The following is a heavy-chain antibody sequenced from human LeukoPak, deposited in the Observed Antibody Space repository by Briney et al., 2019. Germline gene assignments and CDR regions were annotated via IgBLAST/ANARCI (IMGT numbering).Heavy chain of an antibody. D-gene: IGHD1-26*01. V-gene: IGHV3-53*01. CDR3: ARVPSVSYCNS. J-gene: IGHJ4*02. Sequence: PGGSLRLSCAAAGFTVSSNYKSWVRQAPGKGLEWVSVIYSGGTTYYADSVKGRFTISRDNSKNTLYLQMNSLRGEDTAVYYCARVPSVSYCNSWGQGTLVTVSS. CDR1: GFTVSSNY. CDR2: IYSGGTT.